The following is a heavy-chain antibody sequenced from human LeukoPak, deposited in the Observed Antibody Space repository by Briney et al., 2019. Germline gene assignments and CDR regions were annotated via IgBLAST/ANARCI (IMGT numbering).Heavy chain of an antibody. D-gene: IGHD1-26*01. Sequence: SETLSLTCTVSGGSISSYYWSWIRQPPGKGLEWIGYIYYSGSTNYNPSLKSRVTISVDTSKNQSSLKLSSVTAADTAVYYCARSETSGATTINYFFYMDVWGKGTTVTVSS. CDR3: ARSETSGATTINYFFYMDV. J-gene: IGHJ6*03. V-gene: IGHV4-59*01. CDR2: IYYSGST. CDR1: GGSISSYY.